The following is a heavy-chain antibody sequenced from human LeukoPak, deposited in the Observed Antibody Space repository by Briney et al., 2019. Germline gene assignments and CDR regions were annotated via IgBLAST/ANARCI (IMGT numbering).Heavy chain of an antibody. D-gene: IGHD2-21*02. CDR1: GGSISSYY. J-gene: IGHJ4*02. CDR3: ARDAYCGGDCSYPGGY. V-gene: IGHV4-59*01. CDR2: IYYSGST. Sequence: SETLSLTCTVSGGSISSYYWSWIRQPPGKGLEWIGYIYYSGSTNYNPSLKSRVTISVDTSKNQFSLKLSSVTAEDTAVYYCARDAYCGGDCSYPGGYWGQGTLVTVSS.